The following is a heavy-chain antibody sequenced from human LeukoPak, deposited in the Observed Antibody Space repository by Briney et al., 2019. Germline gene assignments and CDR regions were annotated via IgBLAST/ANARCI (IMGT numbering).Heavy chain of an antibody. D-gene: IGHD3-3*01. Sequence: ASVKASCKAAGSTFTGYYMHWVRQAPGQGVRSMGWINPSSGGTNYEQKFQGRVTMTRDTYISTAYMALSRLRSDDTAVYYCASAPSVRFLEWLSHWGQGTLVTVSS. V-gene: IGHV1-2*02. CDR2: INPSSGGT. J-gene: IGHJ4*02. CDR1: GSTFTGYY. CDR3: ASAPSVRFLEWLSH.